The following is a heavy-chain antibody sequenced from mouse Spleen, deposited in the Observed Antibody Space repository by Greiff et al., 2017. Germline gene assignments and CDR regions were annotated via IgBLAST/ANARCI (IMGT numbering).Heavy chain of an antibody. Sequence: EVKLMESGGGLVKPGGSLKLSCAASGFTFSSYAMSWVRQTPEKRLEWVATISSGGSYTYYPDSVKGRFTISRDNAKNTLYLQMSSLRSEDTAMYYCARQAATAYFDYWGQGTTLTVSS. CDR1: GFTFSSYA. CDR2: ISSGGSYT. J-gene: IGHJ2*01. V-gene: IGHV5-9-3*01. D-gene: IGHD1-2*01. CDR3: ARQAATAYFDY.